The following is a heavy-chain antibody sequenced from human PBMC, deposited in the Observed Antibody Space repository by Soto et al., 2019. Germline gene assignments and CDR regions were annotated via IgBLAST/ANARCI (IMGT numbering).Heavy chain of an antibody. CDR1: GYTFTSYY. V-gene: IGHV1-46*03. CDR3: ARARIVRSGEPSDAFDI. CDR2: INPSGGST. Sequence: GASVQVSCKASGYTFTSYYMHWVRQAPGQGLEWMGIINPSGGSTSYAQKFQGRVTMTRDTSTGTVYMELSSLRSEDTAVYYCARARIVRSGEPSDAFDIWGQGTMVTVSS. D-gene: IGHD3-22*01. J-gene: IGHJ3*02.